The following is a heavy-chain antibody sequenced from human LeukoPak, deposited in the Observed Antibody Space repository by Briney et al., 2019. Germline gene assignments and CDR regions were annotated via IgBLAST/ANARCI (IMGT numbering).Heavy chain of an antibody. J-gene: IGHJ4*02. D-gene: IGHD3-22*01. CDR2: FTSKTDGGTT. CDR1: GFTFNKSR. CDR3: TTAQFFNSSGSLAY. V-gene: IGHV3-15*01. Sequence: GGSLRLSCAASGFTFNKSRMNWVRQGPGQGLEWVGRFTSKTDGGTTDYAAPVRGRFTISRDDSKDTLYLQMNSLKTEDTAVYYCTTAQFFNSSGSLAYWGQGTLVTVSS.